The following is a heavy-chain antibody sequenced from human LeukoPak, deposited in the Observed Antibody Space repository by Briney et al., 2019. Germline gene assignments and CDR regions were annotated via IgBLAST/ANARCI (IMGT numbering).Heavy chain of an antibody. J-gene: IGHJ4*02. CDR3: ARESNSGYYLSY. CDR1: GFTVSSNY. CDR2: IYSDGRS. Sequence: GGSLRLSCAASGFTVSSNYMSRVRQAPGKGLEWVSVIYSDGRSYYADSVKGRFTISRDNSKNTLYLQMNSLRAEDTALYYCARESNSGYYLSYWGQGTLVAVSS. V-gene: IGHV3-66*01. D-gene: IGHD3-22*01.